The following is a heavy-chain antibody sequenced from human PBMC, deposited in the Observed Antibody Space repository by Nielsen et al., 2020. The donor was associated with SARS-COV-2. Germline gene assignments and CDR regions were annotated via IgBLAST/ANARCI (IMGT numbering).Heavy chain of an antibody. CDR1: GFIFGSYT. V-gene: IGHV3-21*01. D-gene: IGHD3-22*01. Sequence: GESLKISCAASGFIFGSYTMTYFRQAPGKGLEWVSYISSTSSYIYYADSVKGRFTISRDNAESSLYLQMNSLRAEDTAVYYCAREQRDYSDHIKWFDSWGQGTLVTVSS. CDR3: AREQRDYSDHIKWFDS. J-gene: IGHJ5*01. CDR2: ISSTSSYI.